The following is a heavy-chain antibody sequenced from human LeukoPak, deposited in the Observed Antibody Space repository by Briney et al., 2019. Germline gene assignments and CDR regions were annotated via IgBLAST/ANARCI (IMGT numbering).Heavy chain of an antibody. V-gene: IGHV3-48*03. CDR1: GFTFSSYE. J-gene: IGHJ4*02. CDR3: ARNIYYYDNSVDH. D-gene: IGHD3-22*01. Sequence: GGSPRLSCAASGFTFSSYEVNWVRQAPGSGLEWVSYISGSGTTIYYTDSVKGRFTISRDNAKNSLYLQMNGLRVEDTAVYYCARNIYYYDNSVDHWGQGTLVTVSS. CDR2: ISGSGTTI.